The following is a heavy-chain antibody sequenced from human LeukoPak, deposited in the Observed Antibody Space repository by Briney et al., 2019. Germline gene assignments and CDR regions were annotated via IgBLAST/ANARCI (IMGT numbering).Heavy chain of an antibody. CDR2: IKSNSGGT. Sequence: ASVKVSCTGSGYAFTGHYIHCVRQAPGGGLASLAWIKSNSGGTNYAQKFQVRVTITRDTSVRTAYMEVSRLTSDDTAVYYCARVSTYGCSSTTCLVFDIWGQGTVVTVSS. CDR3: ARVSTYGCSSTTCLVFDI. J-gene: IGHJ3*02. CDR1: GYAFTGHY. D-gene: IGHD2-2*01. V-gene: IGHV1-2*02.